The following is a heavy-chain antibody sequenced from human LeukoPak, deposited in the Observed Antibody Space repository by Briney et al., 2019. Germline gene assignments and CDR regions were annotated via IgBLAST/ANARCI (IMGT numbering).Heavy chain of an antibody. Sequence: GGSLRLSCEASGFTFSNYAMSWVRQAPGKGLEWVSTISGSGSSTYYADSVTGRFTFSRDNSKNTLFLQMNSLRVEDTALYFCAKGSIAAALWDYWGQGTLVTVSS. CDR2: ISGSGSST. J-gene: IGHJ4*02. D-gene: IGHD6-13*01. V-gene: IGHV3-23*01. CDR1: GFTFSNYA. CDR3: AKGSIAAALWDY.